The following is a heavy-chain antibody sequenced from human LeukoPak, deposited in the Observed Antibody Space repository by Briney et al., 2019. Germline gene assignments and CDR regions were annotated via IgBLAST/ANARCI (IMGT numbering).Heavy chain of an antibody. CDR1: GFTVSSNY. J-gene: IGHJ5*02. Sequence: QTGGSLRLSCAASGFTVSSNYMSWVRQAPGKGLEWVSVIYSGGSTYYADSVKGRFTISRDNSKNTLYLQMNSLRAEDTAVYYCAREGNYDFWSGYQGHHWFDPWGQGTLVTVSS. CDR2: IYSGGST. V-gene: IGHV3-66*01. D-gene: IGHD3-3*01. CDR3: AREGNYDFWSGYQGHHWFDP.